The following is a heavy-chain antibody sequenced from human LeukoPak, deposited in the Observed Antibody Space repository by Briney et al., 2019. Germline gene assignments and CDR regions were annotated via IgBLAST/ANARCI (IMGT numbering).Heavy chain of an antibody. CDR1: GGSIDITNY. D-gene: IGHD3-22*01. J-gene: IGHJ4*02. V-gene: IGHV4-4*02. CDR2: ISHDGTT. Sequence: PSETLSLTCGVSGGSIDITNYWSWVRQAPGKGLEWIGEISHDGTTNHNPFLRSRVAMSLDRANNQFSLSLTSVTAADTAVYYCTREDRPFCPFAYWGQGVLVTVSS. CDR3: TREDRPFCPFAY.